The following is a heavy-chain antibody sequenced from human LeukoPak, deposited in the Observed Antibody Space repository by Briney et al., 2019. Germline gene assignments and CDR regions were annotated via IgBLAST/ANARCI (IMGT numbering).Heavy chain of an antibody. CDR2: IIPIFGTA. V-gene: IGHV1-69*05. CDR1: GGTFSSYA. Sequence: SVTVSCKASGGTFSSYAISWVRQAPGQGLEWMGGIIPIFGTANYAQKFQGRVTITTDESTSTAYMELSSLRSEDTAVYYCATGNEYCSSTSCYLDYYYYMDVWGKGTTVTVSS. J-gene: IGHJ6*03. CDR3: ATGNEYCSSTSCYLDYYYYMDV. D-gene: IGHD2-2*01.